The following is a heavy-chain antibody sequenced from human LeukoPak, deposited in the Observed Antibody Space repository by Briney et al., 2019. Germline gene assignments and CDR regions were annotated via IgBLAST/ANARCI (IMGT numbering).Heavy chain of an antibody. V-gene: IGHV4-34*01. Sequence: PSETLSLTCAVYGGSFSGYYWSWIRQPPGKGLEWIGEINHSGSANYNPSLKSRVTISVDTSKNQFSLKLSSVTAAHTAVYYCARGPHTGVNYYDSSGYYYWGQGTLVTVSS. CDR1: GGSFSGYY. CDR3: ARGPHTGVNYYDSSGYYY. J-gene: IGHJ4*02. CDR2: INHSGSA. D-gene: IGHD3-22*01.